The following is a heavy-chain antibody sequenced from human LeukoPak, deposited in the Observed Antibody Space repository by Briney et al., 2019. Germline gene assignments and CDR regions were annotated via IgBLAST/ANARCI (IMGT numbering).Heavy chain of an antibody. Sequence: SETLSLTCAVYGGSFSGYYWSWIRQPPGKGLEWIGEINHSGSTNYNPSLKSRVTISVDTSKSQFSLKLSSVTAADTAVYYCARGDYDRDIWGQGTMVTVSS. CDR3: ARGDYDRDI. V-gene: IGHV4-34*01. CDR2: INHSGST. D-gene: IGHD3-16*01. CDR1: GGSFSGYY. J-gene: IGHJ3*02.